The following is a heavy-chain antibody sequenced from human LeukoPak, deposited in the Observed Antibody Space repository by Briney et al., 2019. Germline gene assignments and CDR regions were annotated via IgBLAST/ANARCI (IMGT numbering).Heavy chain of an antibody. D-gene: IGHD6-13*01. J-gene: IGHJ3*02. CDR3: SRGRRSSSRPDAFDI. CDR2: IDYSGST. CDR1: GVSISTYY. V-gene: IGHV4-59*01. Sequence: SETLSLTCTVSGVSISTYYWTWIRQPPGKRLEWIGYIDYSGSTNYNPSLKSRVTISVDTSKNQSSLKLRSVTAADTAMYYCSRGRRSSSRPDAFDIWGQGTMVTVSS.